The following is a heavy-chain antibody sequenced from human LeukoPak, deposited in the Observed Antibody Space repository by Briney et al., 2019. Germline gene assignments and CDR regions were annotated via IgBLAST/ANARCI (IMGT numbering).Heavy chain of an antibody. CDR2: IYPGDSDT. J-gene: IGHJ4*02. V-gene: IGHV5-51*01. CDR1: GYSFTSYW. Sequence: ESLKISCKGSGYSFTSYWIGWVRQMPGKGLEWMGIIYPGDSDTRYSPSFQGQVTISADKSISTAYLQWSSLKASDTAMYYCARGGRGYSYGSSYFDYWGQGTLVTVSS. D-gene: IGHD5-18*01. CDR3: ARGGRGYSYGSSYFDY.